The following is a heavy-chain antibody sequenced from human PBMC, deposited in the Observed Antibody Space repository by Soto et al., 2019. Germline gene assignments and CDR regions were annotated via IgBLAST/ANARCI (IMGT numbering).Heavy chain of an antibody. CDR2: IWYDGSNK. V-gene: IGHV3-33*01. CDR3: ARDGGYSSSWYLKWGYGMDV. Sequence: GGSLRLSCAASGFTFSSYGMHWVRQAPGKGLEWVAVIWYDGSNKYYADSVKGRFTISRDNSKNTLYLQMNSLRAEDTAVYYCARDGGYSSSWYLKWGYGMDVWGQGTTVTVSS. J-gene: IGHJ6*02. D-gene: IGHD6-13*01. CDR1: GFTFSSYG.